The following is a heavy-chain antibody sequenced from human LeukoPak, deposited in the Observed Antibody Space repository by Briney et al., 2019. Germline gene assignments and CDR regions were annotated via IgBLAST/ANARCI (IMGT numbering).Heavy chain of an antibody. Sequence: ASVKVSCKASGYTFTSYGISWVRQAPGQGLEWMGWISTYNGNTNYAQKLQGRVTMTTDTSTTTAYMELRSLTSDDTAVYYCARDPTTQTFDYWGQGTLVSVSS. CDR2: ISTYNGNT. J-gene: IGHJ4*02. CDR1: GYTFTSYG. CDR3: ARDPTTQTFDY. V-gene: IGHV1-18*01. D-gene: IGHD2-15*01.